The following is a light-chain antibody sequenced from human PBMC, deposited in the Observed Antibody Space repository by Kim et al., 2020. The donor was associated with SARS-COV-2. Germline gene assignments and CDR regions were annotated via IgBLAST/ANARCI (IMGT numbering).Light chain of an antibody. CDR2: DVT. CDR3: YSYSNSLYV. Sequence: QSALTQPASVSGSPGQSITISCTGTSSDFGNYNLVSWYQQHPGKAPKLVIYDVTKRPSGVSNRFSGSKSGNTASLTISGLQAEDDANYYCYSYSNSLYVFGTGTKVTVL. J-gene: IGLJ1*01. CDR1: SSDFGNYNL. V-gene: IGLV2-23*02.